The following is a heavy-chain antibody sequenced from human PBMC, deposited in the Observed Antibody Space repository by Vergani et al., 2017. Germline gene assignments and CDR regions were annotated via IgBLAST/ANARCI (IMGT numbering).Heavy chain of an antibody. V-gene: IGHV4-34*01. CDR3: AGGARRCTSTSCYRGWYFDL. D-gene: IGHD2-2*02. Sequence: QMPLQQWGAGLLKPSETLSLTCAVYGGSLSGYYWSWIRQPPGKGLEWIGEINHSGRTNYNPSVKSRVTISVDTSRNQFSLLSSVTAADTAVYYCAGGARRCTSTSCYRGWYFDLWGRGVLVTVSS. J-gene: IGHJ2*01. CDR2: INHSGRT. CDR1: GGSLSGYY.